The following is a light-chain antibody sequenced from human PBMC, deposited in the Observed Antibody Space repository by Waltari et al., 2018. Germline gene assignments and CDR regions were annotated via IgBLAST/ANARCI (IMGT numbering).Light chain of an antibody. CDR1: SSEAGSYHL. Sequence: QSALTQPASVSGSPGQSITLSRTGTSSEAGSYHLFSWYQQHPGKAPKLMIYEGSKRPSGVSNRFSGSKSGNTASLTISGLQAEDEADYYCCSYAGSSTLVFGGGTKLTVL. CDR3: CSYAGSSTLV. CDR2: EGS. V-gene: IGLV2-23*01. J-gene: IGLJ3*02.